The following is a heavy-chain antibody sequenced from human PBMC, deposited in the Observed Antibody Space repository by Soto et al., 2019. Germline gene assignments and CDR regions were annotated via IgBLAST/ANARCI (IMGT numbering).Heavy chain of an antibody. J-gene: IGHJ3*02. CDR1: GGSISSSSYY. CDR3: AIQLLVYYDFWSGYPIDAFDI. Sequence: SETLSLTCTVSGGSISSSSYYWGWIRQPPGKGLEWIGSIYYSGSTYYNPSLKSRVTISVDTSKNQFSLKLSSVTAADTAVYYCAIQLLVYYDFWSGYPIDAFDIWGQGTMVTVSS. CDR2: IYYSGST. D-gene: IGHD3-3*01. V-gene: IGHV4-39*01.